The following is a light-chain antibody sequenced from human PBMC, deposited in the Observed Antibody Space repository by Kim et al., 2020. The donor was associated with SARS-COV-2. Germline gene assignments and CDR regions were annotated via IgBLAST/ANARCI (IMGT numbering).Light chain of an antibody. V-gene: IGLV3-19*01. CDR1: SLRSYY. Sequence: ALGQTGRITCQGDSLRSYYATWYQQKQGQAPILVIYGKNNRPSGIPDRFSGSSSGNTASLTITGTQAGDEADYYCNSRDSNDNVVFGGGTKLTVL. CDR3: NSRDSNDNVV. J-gene: IGLJ2*01. CDR2: GKN.